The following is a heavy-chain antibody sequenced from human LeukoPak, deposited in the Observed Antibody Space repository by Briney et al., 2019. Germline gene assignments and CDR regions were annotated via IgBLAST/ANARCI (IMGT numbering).Heavy chain of an antibody. D-gene: IGHD2/OR15-2a*01. CDR1: GGSISSYY. J-gene: IGHJ4*02. CDR3: AGHHPRNTVDF. CDR2: ISYSGST. Sequence: SETLSLTCTVSGGSISSYYRSWIRQPPGKGLEWIGYISYSGSTNSNPSLKSRVTISLDMSKNQFSLKLSSVTAADTAVYYCAGHHPRNTVDFWGQGTLVTVSS. V-gene: IGHV4-59*08.